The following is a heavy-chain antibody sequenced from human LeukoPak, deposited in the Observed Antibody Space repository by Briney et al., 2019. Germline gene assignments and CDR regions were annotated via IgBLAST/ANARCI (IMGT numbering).Heavy chain of an antibody. CDR1: GYSFIGYY. J-gene: IGHJ4*02. V-gene: IGHV1-2*06. CDR2: INPNSGAT. Sequence: GASVKVSCKASGYSFIGYYTHWVRQAPGQGLEWMGRINPNSGATNFVQKFQGRVTVTTDTSISTAYMELTRLRSDDTAVYYCAREGNGYLDYWGQRTLVTVSS. D-gene: IGHD5-24*01. CDR3: AREGNGYLDY.